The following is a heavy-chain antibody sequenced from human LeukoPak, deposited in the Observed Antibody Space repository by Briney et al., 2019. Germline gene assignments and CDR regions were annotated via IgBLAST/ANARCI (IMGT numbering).Heavy chain of an antibody. V-gene: IGHV1-24*01. CDR3: ATSPVVPAATRRNNLFDP. Sequence: GASVKVSCKVSGYTLTELSMHWVRQAPGKGLEWMGGFDPEDGETIYAQKFQGRVTMTEDTSTDTAYMELSSLRSEDTAVYYCATSPVVPAATRRNNLFDPWGQGTLVTVSS. CDR1: GYTLTELS. D-gene: IGHD2-2*01. CDR2: FDPEDGET. J-gene: IGHJ5*02.